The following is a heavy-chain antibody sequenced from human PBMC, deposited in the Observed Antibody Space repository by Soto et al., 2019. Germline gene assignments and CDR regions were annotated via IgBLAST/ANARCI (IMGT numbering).Heavy chain of an antibody. CDR2: IWYDGSNK. J-gene: IGHJ1*01. Sequence: GGSLRLSCAASGFPFSSYGMHWVRQAPGKGLDWVGVIWYDGSNKDYAESVKGRFTISRDNSKNILYLQMNSLRADDTAVYYCARSINWGQGTLVTVSS. V-gene: IGHV3-33*01. CDR1: GFPFSSYG. CDR3: ARSIN.